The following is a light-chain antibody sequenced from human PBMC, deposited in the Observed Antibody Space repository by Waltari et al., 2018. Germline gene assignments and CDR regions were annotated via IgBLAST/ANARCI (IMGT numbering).Light chain of an antibody. J-gene: IGLJ2*01. V-gene: IGLV1-47*01. CDR1: RSNIGTNY. CDR3: AAWDDSLSGVV. Sequence: QSVLTQPPSASGTPGQRVTISCSGSRSNIGTNYVYWYQQFPGTAPKLLIYRNDQLPSGFPNRFSGSKSGTSASLAISGLRSDDEADYYCAAWDDSLSGVVFGGGTKLTVL. CDR2: RND.